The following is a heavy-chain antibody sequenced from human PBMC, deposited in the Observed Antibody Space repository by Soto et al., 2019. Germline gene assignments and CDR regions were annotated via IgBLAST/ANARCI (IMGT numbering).Heavy chain of an antibody. D-gene: IGHD1-26*01. J-gene: IGHJ3*02. CDR2: ISPDGSVT. CDR1: GYTFSRHW. Sequence: EVQLVESGGGLVKPGGSLRLSCAASGYTFSRHWIHWVRQAPGQGPVGVSRISPDGSVTDYADFVEGRFTISRDNAKNTLHLQMSSLRAEDTAVYYCARPRSMSSSGFDIWGQGTMVIVSS. V-gene: IGHV3-74*01. CDR3: ARPRSMSSSGFDI.